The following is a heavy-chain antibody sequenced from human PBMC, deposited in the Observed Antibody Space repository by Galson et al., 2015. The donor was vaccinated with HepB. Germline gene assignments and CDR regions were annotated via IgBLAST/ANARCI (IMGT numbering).Heavy chain of an antibody. CDR1: GYTFTSYY. CDR3: ARSPFLPEAFDI. J-gene: IGHJ3*02. V-gene: IGHV1-46*03. D-gene: IGHD1-14*01. Sequence: SVKVSCKASGYTFTSYYMHWVRQAPGQGLEWMGITNPSGGSTSYAQKFQGRVTMTRDTSTSTVYMELSSLRSEDTAVYYCARSPFLPEAFDIWGQGTMVTVSS. CDR2: TNPSGGST.